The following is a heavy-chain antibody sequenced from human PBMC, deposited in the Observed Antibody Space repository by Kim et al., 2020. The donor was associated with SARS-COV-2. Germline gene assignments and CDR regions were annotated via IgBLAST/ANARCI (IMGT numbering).Heavy chain of an antibody. CDR2: IYYSGST. D-gene: IGHD3-3*01. Sequence: SETLSLTCTVSGGSISSGGYYWSWIRQHPGKGLEWIGYIYYSGSTYYNPSLKSRVTISVDTSKNQFSLKLSSVTAADTAVYYCARAYDFWSGYPGPYGMNVCGQGTTFTVSS. CDR1: GGSISSGGYY. V-gene: IGHV4-31*03. J-gene: IGHJ6*02. CDR3: ARAYDFWSGYPGPYGMNV.